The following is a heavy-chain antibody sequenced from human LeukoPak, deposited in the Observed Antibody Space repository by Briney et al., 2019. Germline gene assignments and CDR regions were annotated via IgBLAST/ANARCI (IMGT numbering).Heavy chain of an antibody. D-gene: IGHD4-11*01. CDR1: GFTFSTYW. Sequence: GGSLRLSCVASGFTFSTYWMSWVRQAPGKGLEWVANIKQDGGEIYCADSVRGRFTISRDNARNSVYLQMNSLRAEDTAVFYCARAKPNDYSNPLDPWGRGTLVTVSS. CDR2: IKQDGGEI. J-gene: IGHJ5*02. CDR3: ARAKPNDYSNPLDP. V-gene: IGHV3-7*01.